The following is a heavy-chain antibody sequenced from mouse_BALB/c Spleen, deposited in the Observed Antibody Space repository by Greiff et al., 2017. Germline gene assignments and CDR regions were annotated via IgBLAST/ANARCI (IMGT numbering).Heavy chain of an antibody. V-gene: IGHV2-2*02. CDR1: GFSLTSYG. CDR2: IWSGGST. CDR3: ARNCYGSSSGFDY. J-gene: IGHJ2*01. D-gene: IGHD1-1*01. Sequence: VKLMESGPGLVQPSQSLSITCTVSGFSLTSYGVHWVRQSPGKGLEWLGVIWSGGSTDYNAAFISRLSISKDNSKSQVFFKMNSLQANDTAIYYCARNCYGSSSGFDYWGQGTTLTVSS.